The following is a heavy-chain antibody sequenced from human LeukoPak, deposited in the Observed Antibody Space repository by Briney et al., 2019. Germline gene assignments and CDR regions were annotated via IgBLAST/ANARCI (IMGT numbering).Heavy chain of an antibody. V-gene: IGHV4-59*01. D-gene: IGHD6-19*01. Sequence: PSETLSLTCTVSGGSISSYYWSWIRQPPGKGLEWIGHIYYSGRTNYNPSLKSRVTISVDTSKNHFSLKLSSVTAADTAVYYCARGPGSAWYYYYGMDVWGQGTTVTVSS. CDR2: IYYSGRT. CDR3: ARGPGSAWYYYYGMDV. J-gene: IGHJ6*02. CDR1: GGSISSYY.